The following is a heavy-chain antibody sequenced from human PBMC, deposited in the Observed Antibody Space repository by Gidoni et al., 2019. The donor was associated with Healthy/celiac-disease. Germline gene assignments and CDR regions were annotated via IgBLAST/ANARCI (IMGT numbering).Heavy chain of an antibody. J-gene: IGHJ5*02. V-gene: IGHV4-38-2*02. CDR3: ARLVLMVGGSGSYYNEGTLNWFDP. CDR1: GSSLSSGYS. D-gene: IGHD3-10*01. Sequence: QVQLQASGPGLVKPSETPSLTRTVSGSSLSSGYSWGWIRPPPGKGLEWIGSSYHSGSTYYNPSLKSRVTISVDTSKNQFSLKLSSVTAADTAVYYCARLVLMVGGSGSYYNEGTLNWFDPWGQGTLVTVSS. CDR2: SYHSGST.